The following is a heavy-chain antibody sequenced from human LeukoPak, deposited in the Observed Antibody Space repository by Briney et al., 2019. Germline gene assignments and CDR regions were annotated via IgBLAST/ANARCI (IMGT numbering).Heavy chain of an antibody. CDR1: GGSISSGSYY. CDR2: IYTSGST. V-gene: IGHV4-61*02. D-gene: IGHD3-22*01. J-gene: IGHJ4*02. Sequence: PSETLSLTCTVSGGSISSGSYYWSWIRQPAGKGLEWIGRIYTSGSTNYNPSLKSRVTISVDTSKNQFSLKLSSVTAADTAVYYCARDSSADYDSSGYYDYWGQGTLATVSS. CDR3: ARDSSADYDSSGYYDY.